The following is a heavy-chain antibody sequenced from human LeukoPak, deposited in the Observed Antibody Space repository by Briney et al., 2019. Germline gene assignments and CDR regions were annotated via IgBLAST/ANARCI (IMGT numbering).Heavy chain of an antibody. CDR2: ISGSGGST. D-gene: IGHD6-19*01. V-gene: IGHV3-23*01. CDR1: GFTFSSYN. Sequence: PGGSLRLSCAASGFTFSSYNMNWVRQAPGKGLEWVSGISGSGGSTYYADSVKGRFTISRDNSKNTLYLQMNSLRAEDTAVYYCAIDRSGWPIDYWGQGTLVTVSS. J-gene: IGHJ4*02. CDR3: AIDRSGWPIDY.